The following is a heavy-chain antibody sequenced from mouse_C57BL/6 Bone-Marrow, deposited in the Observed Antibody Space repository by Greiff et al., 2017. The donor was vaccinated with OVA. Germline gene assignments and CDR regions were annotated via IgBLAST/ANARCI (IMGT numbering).Heavy chain of an antibody. J-gene: IGHJ4*01. CDR3: ARGRGYDNAMDY. CDR2: INYDGSST. CDR1: GFTFSDYY. D-gene: IGHD2-2*01. Sequence: EVMLVESEGGLVQPGSSMKLSCTASGFTFSDYYMAWVRQVPEKGLEWVANINYDGSSTYYLDSLKSRFIISRDNAKNILYLQMSSLKSEDTATYYCARGRGYDNAMDYWGQGTSVTVSS. V-gene: IGHV5-16*01.